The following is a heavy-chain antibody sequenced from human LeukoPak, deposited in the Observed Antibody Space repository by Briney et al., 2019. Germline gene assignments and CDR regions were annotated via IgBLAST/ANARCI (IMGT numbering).Heavy chain of an antibody. V-gene: IGHV3-33*08. CDR3: AREGPRGNSQFDY. CDR2: IWYDGSNK. D-gene: IGHD2/OR15-2a*01. J-gene: IGHJ4*02. CDR1: GFTFSSYA. Sequence: GGSLRLSCAASGFTFSSYATHWVRQAPGKGLEWVALIWYDGSNKYYADSVKGRLTISRDNSKNTLYLQMNSLRAEDTAVYYCAREGPRGNSQFDYWGQGTLVTVSS.